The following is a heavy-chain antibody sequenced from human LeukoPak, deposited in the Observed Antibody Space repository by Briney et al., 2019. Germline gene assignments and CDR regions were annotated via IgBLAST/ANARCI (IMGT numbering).Heavy chain of an antibody. CDR3: AINSGSYLFDY. CDR1: GYTLTSYD. V-gene: IGHV1-8*03. Sequence: GASVKVSCKASGYTLTSYDINWVRQATGQGLEWMGWMNPNSGNTGYAQKFQGRVTITRNTSISTAYMELSSLRSEDTAVYYCAINSGSYLFDYWGQGTLVTVSS. CDR2: MNPNSGNT. J-gene: IGHJ4*02. D-gene: IGHD1-26*01.